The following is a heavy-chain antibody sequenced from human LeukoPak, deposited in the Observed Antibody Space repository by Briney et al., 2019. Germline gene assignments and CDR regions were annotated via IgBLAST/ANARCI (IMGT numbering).Heavy chain of an antibody. J-gene: IGHJ4*02. CDR2: ISDDGSNI. CDR3: AKDRIEWFGELLSSFVF. Sequence: GGSLRLSCAASGFTFSNFGMHWVRQAPGKGLEWVAVISDDGSNIHYADSVKGRFTISRDNFRNTLFLQTSSLRGEDTAVYYCAKDRIEWFGELLSSFVFWGQGTLVTVSS. D-gene: IGHD3-10*01. V-gene: IGHV3-30*18. CDR1: GFTFSNFG.